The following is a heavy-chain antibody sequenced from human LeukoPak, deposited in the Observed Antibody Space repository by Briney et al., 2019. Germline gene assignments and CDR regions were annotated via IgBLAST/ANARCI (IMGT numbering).Heavy chain of an antibody. CDR1: GFTFSSYS. Sequence: KAGGSLRLSCAASGFTFSSYSMNWVRQAPGKGLEWVSSISSSSSYIYYADSVKGRFTISRDNAKNSLYLQMNGLRAEDTAVYYCARLEVFDSLGYWGQGTLVTVSS. J-gene: IGHJ4*02. V-gene: IGHV3-21*01. CDR3: ARLEVFDSLGY. D-gene: IGHD3-3*01. CDR2: ISSSSSYI.